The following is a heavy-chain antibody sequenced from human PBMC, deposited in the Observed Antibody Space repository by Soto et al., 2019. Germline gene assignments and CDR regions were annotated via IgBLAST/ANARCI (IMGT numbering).Heavy chain of an antibody. CDR2: ISAGVIDT. Sequence: EVQLLESGEALVQPGGSLRLSCAASGFTYNIYAMSWVRQAPGKGLEWVSGISAGVIDTYYADSVKGRFTVSRDDSENTLYLQMNSLRADDTAVYYCAKQFSSSTWYPFDHWGRGTLVTVSS. J-gene: IGHJ4*02. D-gene: IGHD6-13*01. V-gene: IGHV3-23*01. CDR3: AKQFSSSTWYPFDH. CDR1: GFTYNIYA.